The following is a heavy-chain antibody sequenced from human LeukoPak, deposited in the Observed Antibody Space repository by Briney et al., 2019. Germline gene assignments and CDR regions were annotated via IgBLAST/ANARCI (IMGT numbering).Heavy chain of an antibody. J-gene: IGHJ4*02. CDR3: ARQGVGGATSIDF. V-gene: IGHV4-39*01. Sequence: SETLPLTCSHSRGYISELNYYWCWIRQPPEKPLAWLGNYSYSWSTYNNPSLDSRVVISVDPSSNHFSLKLTSLTATDTADYYSARQGVGGATSIDFWGQGILVTVSP. CDR1: RGYISELNYY. D-gene: IGHD1-26*01. CDR2: YSYSWST.